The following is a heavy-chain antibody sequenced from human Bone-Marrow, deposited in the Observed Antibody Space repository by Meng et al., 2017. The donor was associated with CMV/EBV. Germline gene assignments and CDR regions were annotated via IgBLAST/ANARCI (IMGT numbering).Heavy chain of an antibody. Sequence: GGSLRLSCAASGFTFSSYWMSWVRQAPGKGLEWVSYISSIGITIYYADSVKGRFTISRDNAKNSLYLQMNSLRAEDTAVYYCARGRPQGFLEWLPSYGMDVWGQGTTVTVSS. CDR3: ARGRPQGFLEWLPSYGMDV. V-gene: IGHV3-48*04. D-gene: IGHD3-3*01. J-gene: IGHJ6*02. CDR1: GFTFSSYW. CDR2: ISSIGITI.